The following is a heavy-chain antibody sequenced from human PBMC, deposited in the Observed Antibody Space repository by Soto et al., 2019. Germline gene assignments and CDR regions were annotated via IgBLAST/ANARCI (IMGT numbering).Heavy chain of an antibody. D-gene: IGHD2-2*02. CDR2: ISYGGSEK. CDR1: GFTFNTYG. J-gene: IGHJ4*02. V-gene: IGHV3-30*18. CDR3: AKSPNFYCSSPNCYKYYFDH. Sequence: GGSLRLSCAASGFTFNTYGMHWVRQAPGKGLEWVAVISYGGSEKYYVDSVKGRFTISKDNSKNTLYLQMNSLRPEDTAVYYCAKSPNFYCSSPNCYKYYFDHWGQGTRVTVSS.